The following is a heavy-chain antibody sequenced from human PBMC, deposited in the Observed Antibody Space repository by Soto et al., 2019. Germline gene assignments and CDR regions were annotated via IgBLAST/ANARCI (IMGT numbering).Heavy chain of an antibody. D-gene: IGHD6-19*01. CDR3: ARSRIAVAGTPFDY. CDR1: GYSFTSYW. V-gene: IGHV5-10-1*01. Sequence: GESLKISCKGSGYSFTSYWISWVLQMPGKGLEWMGKIDPSDSYTNYSPSFQGHVTLSADKSISNAYLQWSSLKASDTAMYYCARSRIAVAGTPFDYWGQGTLVTVSS. J-gene: IGHJ4*02. CDR2: IDPSDSYT.